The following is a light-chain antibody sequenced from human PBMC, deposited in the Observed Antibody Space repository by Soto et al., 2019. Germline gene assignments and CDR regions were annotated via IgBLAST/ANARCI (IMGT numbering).Light chain of an antibody. Sequence: DIQMTQSPSSLSASVGDRVTITCQASQDISNYLNWYQQKPGKAPKLLIYAASSLQSGVPSRFSGSGSGTDFTLTINSLQPEDFATYYCQQSYSTPFFGPGTKVDIK. CDR2: AAS. J-gene: IGKJ3*01. CDR3: QQSYSTPF. CDR1: QDISNY. V-gene: IGKV1-39*01.